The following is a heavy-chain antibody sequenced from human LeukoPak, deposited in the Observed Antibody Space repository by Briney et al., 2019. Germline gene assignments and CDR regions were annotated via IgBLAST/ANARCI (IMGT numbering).Heavy chain of an antibody. Sequence: GGSLRLSCAASGFTFSDYYMSWIRQAPGKGLEWVSYISSSSSYTNYADSVKGRFTISRDNAKNSLYLQMNSLRAEDTAVYYCARVRCSSTSCYADYWGQGTLVTVSS. V-gene: IGHV3-11*05. CDR3: ARVRCSSTSCYADY. CDR1: GFTFSDYY. J-gene: IGHJ4*02. CDR2: ISSSSSYT. D-gene: IGHD2-2*01.